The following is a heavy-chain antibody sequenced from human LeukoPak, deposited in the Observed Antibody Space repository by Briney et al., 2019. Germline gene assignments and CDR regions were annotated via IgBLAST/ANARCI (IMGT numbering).Heavy chain of an antibody. CDR2: IKQDGSET. CDR1: GFTFSRSW. J-gene: IGHJ2*01. CDR3: AREGAVCGGGTCYGSFDL. D-gene: IGHD2-21*01. V-gene: IGHV3-7*05. Sequence: GGSLRLSCAASGFTFSRSWMSWVRQAPGKGLQWVANIKQDGSETYYVGSVGGRFTISRDNAKNSLYLQMSSLRAEDTAVYYCAREGAVCGGGTCYGSFDLWGRGTLVTVSS.